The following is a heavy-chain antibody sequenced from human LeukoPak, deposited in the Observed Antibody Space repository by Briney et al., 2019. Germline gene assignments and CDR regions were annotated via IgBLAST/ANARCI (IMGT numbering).Heavy chain of an antibody. D-gene: IGHD3-22*01. V-gene: IGHV3-23*01. CDR2: ISGSGGST. J-gene: IGHJ3*02. CDR1: RFTFSSYA. CDR3: ATYYYDSSGYYSGGLDAFDI. Sequence: GGSLRLSCAASRFTFSSYAMSWVRQAPGKGLDWVSAISGSGGSTYYADSVKGRFTIPRDNSKNTLYLQINSLRAEDTAVYYCATYYYDSSGYYSGGLDAFDIWGQGTMVTVSS.